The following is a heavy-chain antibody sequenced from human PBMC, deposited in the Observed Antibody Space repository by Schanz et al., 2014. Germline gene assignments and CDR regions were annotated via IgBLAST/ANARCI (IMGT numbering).Heavy chain of an antibody. V-gene: IGHV1-18*01. Sequence: QVQLVQSGAEVKKPGASVRVSCKVSGYAFTTYGISWVRQAPGQGPEFMGWISTFRNEDTNSAQRFQGRLTMTTDTSTGTAYMELRSLRSDDTAVYYCARDRRRYCSTASCLHDNWFDPWGQGTLVIVAS. J-gene: IGHJ5*02. CDR1: GYAFTTYG. CDR3: ARDRRRYCSTASCLHDNWFDP. CDR2: ISTFRNEDT. D-gene: IGHD2-2*01.